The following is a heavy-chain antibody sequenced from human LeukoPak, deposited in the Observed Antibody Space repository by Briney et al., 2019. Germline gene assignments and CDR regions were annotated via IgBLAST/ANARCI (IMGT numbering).Heavy chain of an antibody. CDR2: ISSSSSSI. J-gene: IGHJ3*02. Sequence: GGSLRLSCAASGFTFSSYNMNWVRQAPGKGLEWVTYISSSSSSIYYVDSVKGRFTISRDNARNSLYLQMNSLRAEDTAVYYCARDAYNWNIDVFDIWGQGTMVTVSS. D-gene: IGHD1/OR15-1a*01. CDR1: GFTFSSYN. CDR3: ARDAYNWNIDVFDI. V-gene: IGHV3-48*01.